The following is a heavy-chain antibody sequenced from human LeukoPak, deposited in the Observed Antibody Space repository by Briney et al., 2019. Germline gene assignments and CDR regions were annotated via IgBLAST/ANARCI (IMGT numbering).Heavy chain of an antibody. CDR2: IRKATEGGAT. CDR1: GFTFSNVW. V-gene: IGHV3-15*01. J-gene: IGHJ4*02. D-gene: IGHD3-16*01. CDR3: ASAVWGSQCTCSDY. Sequence: GGSLSLSCAVSGFTFSNVWMGWFRQATGKGLEWVGRIRKATEGGATDYAAPVQRRFTISRDDSSITLYLQMNSLKTEGTAVYFLASAVWGSQCTCSDYWGQGTLVTVSS.